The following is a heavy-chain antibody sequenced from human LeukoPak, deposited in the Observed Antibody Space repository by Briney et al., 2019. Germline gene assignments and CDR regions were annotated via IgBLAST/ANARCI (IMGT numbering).Heavy chain of an antibody. Sequence: PGGSLRLSCAASGFTFDDYAMHWVRQAPGKGLEWVSGISWNSGSIGYADSVKGRFTISRDNAKNSLYLQMNSLRAEDTAVYYCAREGPYDFWSGYFDYWGQGTLVTVSS. CDR3: AREGPYDFWSGYFDY. V-gene: IGHV3-9*01. D-gene: IGHD3-3*01. J-gene: IGHJ4*02. CDR2: ISWNSGSI. CDR1: GFTFDDYA.